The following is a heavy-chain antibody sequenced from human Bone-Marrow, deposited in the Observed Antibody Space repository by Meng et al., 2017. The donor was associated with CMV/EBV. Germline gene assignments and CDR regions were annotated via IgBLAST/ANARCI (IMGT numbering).Heavy chain of an antibody. CDR1: GYTFTSYD. J-gene: IGHJ3*02. CDR3: ARVSVGVPAAQEAFDI. D-gene: IGHD2-2*01. V-gene: IGHV1-8*01. CDR2: MNPNSGNT. Sequence: ASVKVSCKTSGYTFTSYDINWVRQATGQGLEWMGWMNPNSGNTGYAQKFQDRVTMTRKTSISTAYMELSSLRSEDTAVYYCARVSVGVPAAQEAFDIWGQGTMVTVSS.